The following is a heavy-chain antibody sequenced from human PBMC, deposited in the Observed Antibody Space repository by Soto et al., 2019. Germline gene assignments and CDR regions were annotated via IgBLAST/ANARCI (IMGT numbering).Heavy chain of an antibody. CDR2: ISSSSSYI. J-gene: IGHJ3*02. CDR3: ARAWYYYDSSGYYALDAFDI. V-gene: IGHV3-21*01. D-gene: IGHD3-22*01. Sequence: GGSLRLSCAASGFTFSSYSMNCVRQAPGKGLEWVSSISSSSSYIYYSDSVKGRFTISRDNAKNSLYLQMNSLRAEDTAVYYCARAWYYYDSSGYYALDAFDICGQGTMVTVSS. CDR1: GFTFSSYS.